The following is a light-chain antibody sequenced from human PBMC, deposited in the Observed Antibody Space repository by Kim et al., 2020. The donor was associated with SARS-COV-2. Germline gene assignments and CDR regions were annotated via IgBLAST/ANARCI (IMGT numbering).Light chain of an antibody. CDR3: QQYGSSSWT. Sequence: LCPGERATLSCRASQSVSSSYLAWYQQKPGRGPRLRIHGASSRATGIPDRFSGSGSGTDFTLTISRLGPEDFAVYYCQQYGSSSWTFGQGTKVDIK. CDR1: QSVSSSY. V-gene: IGKV3-20*01. J-gene: IGKJ1*01. CDR2: GAS.